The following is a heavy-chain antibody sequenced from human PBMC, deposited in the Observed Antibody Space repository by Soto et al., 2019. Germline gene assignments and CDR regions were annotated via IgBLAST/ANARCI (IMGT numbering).Heavy chain of an antibody. J-gene: IGHJ4*02. CDR2: IFYSGST. V-gene: IGHV4-39*01. Sequence: QVQLQESGPGLVKPSGTLSLTCTVSGDSISTDSYFWAWIRQPPGKVLEWIGGIFYSGSTYYNPSLKSRVTISVDTSHNRFSLKLDSVSAADTAIYYCARADYYDSYSYYFLPSDFDFWGQGSLVTVSS. CDR3: ARADYYDSYSYYFLPSDFDF. CDR1: GDSISTDSYF. D-gene: IGHD3-22*01.